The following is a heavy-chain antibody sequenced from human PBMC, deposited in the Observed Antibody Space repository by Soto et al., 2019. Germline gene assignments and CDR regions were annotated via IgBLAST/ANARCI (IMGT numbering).Heavy chain of an antibody. Sequence: SETLSLTCPVSGGSISNSSYYWGWIRRPPGKGLEWIGTIYYSGSTYYNPSLKSRVTISVDTSKNQFSLKLSSVTAADTAVYYCARHVPDDNWFDPWGQGTLVT. CDR1: GGSISNSSYY. CDR2: IYYSGST. J-gene: IGHJ5*02. V-gene: IGHV4-39*01. CDR3: ARHVPDDNWFDP.